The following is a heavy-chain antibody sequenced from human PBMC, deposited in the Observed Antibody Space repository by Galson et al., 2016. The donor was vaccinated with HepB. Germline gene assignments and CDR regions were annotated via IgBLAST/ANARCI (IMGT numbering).Heavy chain of an antibody. D-gene: IGHD4-23*01. V-gene: IGHV3-23*01. CDR1: GFTFSSYV. CDR2: IGGSGGST. J-gene: IGHJ4*02. CDR3: AKGGLRWYHNFNC. Sequence: SLRLSCAASGFTFSSYVMSWVRQAPGKGLEWVSGIGGSGGSTYYADSVKGRFTISRDNAKKTLYLQMNSLRAEDTAVYYCAKGGLRWYHNFNCWGQGTLVTVSS.